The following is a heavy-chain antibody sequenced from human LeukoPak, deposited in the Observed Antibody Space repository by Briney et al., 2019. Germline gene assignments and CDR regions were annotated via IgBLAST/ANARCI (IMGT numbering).Heavy chain of an antibody. D-gene: IGHD3-10*01. J-gene: IGHJ4*02. V-gene: IGHV4-4*07. CDR2: IHTSGST. CDR1: GASVSAYY. Sequence: PSETLSLTCTVAGASVSAYYWSWIRQPAGKGLEWLGRIHTSGSTNYNPSLKSRVTMSVDTSKNQLSLKLSSVTAADTAVYYCAREAVHYGSGSHDYWGQGTLVTVSS. CDR3: AREAVHYGSGSHDY.